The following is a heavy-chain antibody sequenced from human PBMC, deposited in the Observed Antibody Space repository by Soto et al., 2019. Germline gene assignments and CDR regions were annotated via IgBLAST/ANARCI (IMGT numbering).Heavy chain of an antibody. CDR3: ARDNGYFDWSDAFDI. Sequence: GGSLRLSCAASGFTFSSYGMHWVRQAPGKGLEWVAVIWYDGSNKYYADSVKGRFTISRDNSKNTLYLQMNSLRAEDTAVYYCARDNGYFDWSDAFDIWGQGTMVTVSS. D-gene: IGHD3-9*01. CDR2: IWYDGSNK. V-gene: IGHV3-33*01. J-gene: IGHJ3*02. CDR1: GFTFSSYG.